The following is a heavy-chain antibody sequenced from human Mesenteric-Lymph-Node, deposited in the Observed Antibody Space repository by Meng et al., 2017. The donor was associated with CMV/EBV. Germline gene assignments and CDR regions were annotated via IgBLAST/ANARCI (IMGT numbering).Heavy chain of an antibody. CDR3: AKDHNAFDI. J-gene: IGHJ3*02. CDR1: GFTFSSYA. CDR2: ISSSGVTT. V-gene: IGHV3-23*02. Sequence: GGSLRLSCAASGFTFSSYAMGWVRQAPGKGVEWVSTISSSGVTTYYGGSVKGRFFISRDNSRSTLHLQMNNLRAEDTALYYCAKDHNAFDIWGQGTMVTVSS.